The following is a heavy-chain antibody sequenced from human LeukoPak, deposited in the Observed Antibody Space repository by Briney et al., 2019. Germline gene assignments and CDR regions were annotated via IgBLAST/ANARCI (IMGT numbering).Heavy chain of an antibody. Sequence: SVKVSCKASGGTFSSYAISWVRQAPGQGLEWMGGIIPIFGTANYAQKFQGRVTITADKSTSTAYMELSSLRSEDTAVYYCARDGFGYYGVDVWGKGTTVTVSS. J-gene: IGHJ6*04. D-gene: IGHD2-2*03. CDR3: ARDGFGYYGVDV. CDR1: GGTFSSYA. CDR2: IIPIFGTA. V-gene: IGHV1-69*06.